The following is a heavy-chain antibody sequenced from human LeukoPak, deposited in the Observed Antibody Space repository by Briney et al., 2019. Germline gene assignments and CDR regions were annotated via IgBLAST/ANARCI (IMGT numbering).Heavy chain of an antibody. CDR1: GGSFGNYY. V-gene: IGHV4-59*01. CDR2: IYDSGTT. CDR3: ARDFSAAFDI. J-gene: IGHJ3*02. Sequence: SETLSLTCTVSGGSFGNYYWSWIRQPPGKGLEWIGYIYDSGTTNYNPSLKSRVTVSVDTATNQFSLKLRSVTAADTAVYYCARDFSAAFDIWGQGTMVTVSS. D-gene: IGHD2/OR15-2a*01.